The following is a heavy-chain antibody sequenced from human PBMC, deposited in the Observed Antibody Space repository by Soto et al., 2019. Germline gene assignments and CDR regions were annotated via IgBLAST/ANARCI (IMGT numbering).Heavy chain of an antibody. CDR1: GGSLSGYY. D-gene: IGHD2-15*01. CDR2: INHRGSS. V-gene: IGHV4-34*01. J-gene: IGHJ6*02. CDR3: ARVHCSGGTCLDGLDV. Sequence: TSETLSLTCAVNGGSLSGYYWSWIRQSPGKGLEWIGEINHRGSSDYNPSLKSRVTPSIDASMNHVTLELTSVTAADTAVYYCARVHCSGGTCLDGLDVWGQGTTVTVSS.